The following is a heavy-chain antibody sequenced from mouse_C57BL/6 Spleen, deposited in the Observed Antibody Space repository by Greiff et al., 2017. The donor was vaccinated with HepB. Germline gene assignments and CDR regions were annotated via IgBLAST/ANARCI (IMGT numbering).Heavy chain of an antibody. CDR3: ARSPPYYGLASSAMDY. D-gene: IGHD1-1*01. CDR2: IDPSDSYT. V-gene: IGHV1-69*01. CDR1: GYTFTSYW. Sequence: VQLQQSGAELVMPGASVKLSCKASGYTFTSYWMHWVKQRPGQGLEWIGEIDPSDSYTNYNQKFKGKSTLTVDKSSSTAYMQLSSLTSEDSAVYYCARSPPYYGLASSAMDYWGQGTSVTVSS. J-gene: IGHJ4*01.